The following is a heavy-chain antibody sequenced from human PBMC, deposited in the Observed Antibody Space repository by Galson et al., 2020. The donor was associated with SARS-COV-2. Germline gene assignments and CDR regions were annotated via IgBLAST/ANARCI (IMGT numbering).Heavy chain of an antibody. D-gene: IGHD6-13*01. Sequence: SETLSLTCTVSGGSISSSGYYWGWIRHHPGKGLEWIGSIYYSGTTYYNPSLKSRVTISIDTPKNQFSLKLSSVTAIDTAVYYCARPQYSSSWYSMWFDPWGQRTLVTVSS. CDR3: ARPQYSSSWYSMWFDP. J-gene: IGHJ5*02. CDR2: IYYSGTT. V-gene: IGHV4-39*01. CDR1: GGSISSSGYY.